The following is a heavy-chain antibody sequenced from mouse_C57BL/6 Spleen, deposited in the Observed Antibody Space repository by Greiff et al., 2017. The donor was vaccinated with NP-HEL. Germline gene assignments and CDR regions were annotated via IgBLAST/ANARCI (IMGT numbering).Heavy chain of an antibody. Sequence: VQLQQPGAELVMPGASVKLSCKASGYTFTSYWMPWVKQRPGQGLEWIGEIDPSDRNTNYNQKYKGKSKLPVDKSSSTSYMPLSSLTSEDAAVYYCARSRGLCFDVWGTGTTVTVSS. J-gene: IGHJ1*03. CDR2: IDPSDRNT. V-gene: IGHV1-69*01. D-gene: IGHD3-1*01. CDR3: ARSRGLCFDV. CDR1: GYTFTSYW.